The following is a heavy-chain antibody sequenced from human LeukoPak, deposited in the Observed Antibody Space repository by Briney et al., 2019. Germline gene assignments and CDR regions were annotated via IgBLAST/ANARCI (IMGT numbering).Heavy chain of an antibody. CDR2: IGKRGTDI. V-gene: IGHV3-11*06. Sequence: PGGSLRLSCAASGFTFTDYYMSWVRQAPGKGLKWISYIGKRGTDINYVDSVKGRFTISRDNAKNSLYLQMNSLRAEDTAVYYCARDSPYYNFWSGYYTGIESDWGQGTLVTVSS. D-gene: IGHD3-3*01. CDR3: ARDSPYYNFWSGYYTGIESD. CDR1: GFTFTDYY. J-gene: IGHJ4*02.